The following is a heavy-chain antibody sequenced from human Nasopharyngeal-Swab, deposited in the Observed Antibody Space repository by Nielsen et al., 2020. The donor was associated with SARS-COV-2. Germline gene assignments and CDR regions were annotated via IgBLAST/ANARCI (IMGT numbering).Heavy chain of an antibody. Sequence: ASVKVSCKASGYTFTSYYMHWVRQAPGQGLEWMGIINPSGGSTSYAQKFQGRVTITADKSTNTAYMELSSLTSEDTAVYYCARDLWLETDYYYLGMDVWGQGTTVTVSS. D-gene: IGHD6-19*01. CDR1: GYTFTSYY. V-gene: IGHV1-46*01. CDR3: ARDLWLETDYYYLGMDV. CDR2: INPSGGST. J-gene: IGHJ6*02.